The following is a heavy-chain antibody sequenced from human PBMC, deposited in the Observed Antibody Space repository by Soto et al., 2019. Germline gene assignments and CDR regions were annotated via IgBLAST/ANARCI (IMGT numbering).Heavy chain of an antibody. CDR3: AKVSRSGDFLVYLDQ. CDR2: ISGAGAST. J-gene: IGHJ4*02. D-gene: IGHD3-10*01. V-gene: IGHV3-23*01. Sequence: GGSLRLSCAASGFTFSSYAMNWVRQAPGKGLEWVSAISGAGASTHYADSVEGRFTIFRDNSKNSLYLQMNSLRAEDTAVYYCAKVSRSGDFLVYLDQWGQGTLVTVSS. CDR1: GFTFSSYA.